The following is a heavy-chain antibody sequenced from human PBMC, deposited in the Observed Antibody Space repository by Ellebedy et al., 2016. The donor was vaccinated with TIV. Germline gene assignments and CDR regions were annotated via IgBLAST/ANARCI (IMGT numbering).Heavy chain of an antibody. CDR3: ARGQSHHSDSSGFNWYFDL. V-gene: IGHV1-2*02. CDR1: GYTFTGYY. CDR2: INPDSGST. D-gene: IGHD3-22*01. J-gene: IGHJ2*01. Sequence: ASVKVSCKASGYTFTGYYMHWVRQAPGQGLEWMGWINPDSGSTQYAQKFQGRVTMTRDTSVNTAYMELSRLQSDDTAMYYCARGQSHHSDSSGFNWYFDLWGRGTLVTVSS.